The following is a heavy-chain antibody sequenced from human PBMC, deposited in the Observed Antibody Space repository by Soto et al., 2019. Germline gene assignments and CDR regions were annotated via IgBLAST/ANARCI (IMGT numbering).Heavy chain of an antibody. Sequence: HVHLVQSGPEVKRPGSSVKVSCKASGDTFGRNAIHWVRQAHGQGLEWMGGIIPMFPTTNYAQKFKGSLTIYAHKSTGTAYMEMTSLRSEDTAVYSCTKDGDSADYGYWGQGTLVTVSS. J-gene: IGHJ4*02. CDR1: GDTFGRNA. V-gene: IGHV1-69*06. CDR3: TKDGDSADYGY. CDR2: IIPMFPTT. D-gene: IGHD2-21*01.